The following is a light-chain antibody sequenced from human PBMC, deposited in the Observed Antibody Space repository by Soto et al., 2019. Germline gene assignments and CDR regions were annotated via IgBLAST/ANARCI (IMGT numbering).Light chain of an antibody. CDR1: QSIGSS. Sequence: IVMTQSPVTLSVSPGERVSLSCRASQSIGSSLAWYQQKRGQAPRLLIYGASTRATGIPGRFSGRGSGTEFTLTISGLQSEDFAVYYYQHYTNWPPITFGQGTRLEI. V-gene: IGKV3-15*01. CDR2: GAS. J-gene: IGKJ5*01. CDR3: QHYTNWPPIT.